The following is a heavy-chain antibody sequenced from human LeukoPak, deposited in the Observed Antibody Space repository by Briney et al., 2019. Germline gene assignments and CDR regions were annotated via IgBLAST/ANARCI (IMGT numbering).Heavy chain of an antibody. CDR1: GLTLTFYS. V-gene: IGHV3-48*02. D-gene: IGHD6-13*01. CDR2: ISCSCSTI. J-gene: IGHJ3*02. CDR3: AREDRVVFGIGAAGTNAFDI. Sequence: GGSLRLSCAASGLTLTFYSMIWVREAPGKGLEWVSYISCSCSTIYYGDSVEGRFTISRDYAKNSLFLHVNSLRDDDGGVYFCAREDRVVFGIGAAGTNAFDIWGQGTLVTVST.